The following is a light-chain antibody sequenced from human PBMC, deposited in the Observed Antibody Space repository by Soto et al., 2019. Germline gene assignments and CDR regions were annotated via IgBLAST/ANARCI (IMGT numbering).Light chain of an antibody. CDR1: SSNIGAGYD. J-gene: IGLJ2*01. CDR3: QSYDTSLIGVI. V-gene: IGLV1-40*01. CDR2: ADN. Sequence: QSVLTQTPSVSGAPGQKITMSCTGSSSNIGAGYDVHWYQQVPGAAPRLLIYADNNRPSGVPDRFSASKSGTSASLAITGLQDEDEASYYCQSYDTSLIGVIFGAGTKRTVL.